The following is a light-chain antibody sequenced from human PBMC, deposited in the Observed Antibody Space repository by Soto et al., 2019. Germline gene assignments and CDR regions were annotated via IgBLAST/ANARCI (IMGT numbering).Light chain of an antibody. CDR1: QSVTNY. CDR3: QQSYSTPPT. Sequence: EIVLTQSPGTLSLSPVERATLSCRASQSVTNYLAWYQQKPGQAPRLLIYDASTRATGIPARFSGSGSGTDFTLTISSLQPEDFATYYCQQSYSTPPTFGQGTKVDIK. V-gene: IGKV3-11*01. CDR2: DAS. J-gene: IGKJ1*01.